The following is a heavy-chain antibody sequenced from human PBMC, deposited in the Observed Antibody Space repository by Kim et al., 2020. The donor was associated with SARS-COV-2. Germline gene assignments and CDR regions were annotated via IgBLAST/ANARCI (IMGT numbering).Heavy chain of an antibody. J-gene: IGHJ4*02. Sequence: NYAQKLQGRVTMTTDTSTSTAYMELRSLRSDDTAVYYCACGYSYGHFDYWGQGTLVTVSS. D-gene: IGHD5-18*01. CDR3: ACGYSYGHFDY. V-gene: IGHV1-18*01.